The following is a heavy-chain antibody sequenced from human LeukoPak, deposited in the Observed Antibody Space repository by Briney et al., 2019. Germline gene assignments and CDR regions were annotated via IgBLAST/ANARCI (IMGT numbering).Heavy chain of an antibody. D-gene: IGHD5-18*01. CDR1: GFTFSSYS. Sequence: GGSLRLSCAASGFTFSSYSMDWVRQAPGKGLEWVASISSSGSRYYADSVKGRFTISRDNAKNSLYLQMNSLRAEDTAVYYCAREMKYHSYGYMGSGIDYWGQGTLVTVSS. J-gene: IGHJ4*02. CDR2: ISSSGSR. V-gene: IGHV3-21*01. CDR3: AREMKYHSYGYMGSGIDY.